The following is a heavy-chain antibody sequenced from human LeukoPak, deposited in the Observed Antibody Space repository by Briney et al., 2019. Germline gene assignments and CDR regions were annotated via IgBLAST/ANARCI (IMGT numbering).Heavy chain of an antibody. Sequence: GRSLRLSCAASGFTFSSYGMPWVRQAPGKGLGWVAVISYDGSNKYYADSVKGRFTISRDNSTHTLYLQMNSLRAEDTAVYYCAKDLYYYDSSGSSPVDYWGQGTLVTVSS. CDR2: ISYDGSNK. V-gene: IGHV3-30*18. J-gene: IGHJ4*02. CDR1: GFTFSSYG. CDR3: AKDLYYYDSSGSSPVDY. D-gene: IGHD3-22*01.